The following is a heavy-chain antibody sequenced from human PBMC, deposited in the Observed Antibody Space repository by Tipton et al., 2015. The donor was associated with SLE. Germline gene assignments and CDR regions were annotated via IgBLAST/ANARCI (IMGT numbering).Heavy chain of an antibody. CDR2: IRCDGSNK. CDR3: AKDSWNYGGSRAHFDY. J-gene: IGHJ4*02. V-gene: IGHV3-30*02. CDR1: GFIFSSYG. Sequence: SLRLSCAASGFIFSSYGMHWVRQAPGKGLEWVAFIRCDGSNKYYADSVKGRFTISRDNSKNTLYLQMNSLRAEDTAVYYCAKDSWNYGGSRAHFDYWGQGTLVTVSS. D-gene: IGHD1-7*01.